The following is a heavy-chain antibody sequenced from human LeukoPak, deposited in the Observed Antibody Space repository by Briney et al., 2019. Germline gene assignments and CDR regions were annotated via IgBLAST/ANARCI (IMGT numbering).Heavy chain of an antibody. CDR3: ARGSAGSGSYFWDYYYYYMDV. CDR1: GYTFTGYY. D-gene: IGHD3-10*01. CDR2: MNPNSGNT. V-gene: IGHV1-8*02. Sequence: GASVKVSCKASGYTFTGYYMHWVRQATGQGLEWMGWMNPNSGNTGYAQKFQGRVTMTRNTSISTAYMELSSLRSEDTAVYYCARGSAGSGSYFWDYYYYYMDVWGKGTTVTISS. J-gene: IGHJ6*03.